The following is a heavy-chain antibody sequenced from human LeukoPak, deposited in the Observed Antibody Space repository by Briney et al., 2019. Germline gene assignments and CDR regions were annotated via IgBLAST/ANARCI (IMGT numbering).Heavy chain of an antibody. V-gene: IGHV4-38-2*02. Sequence: PSETLSLTCTVSGYSISSGYYWGWIRQPPGKGLEWIGEINHSGSTNYNPSLKSRVTISVDTSKNQFSLKLSSVTAADTAVYYCARHSVVVVPAATFPFDYWGQGTLVTVSS. CDR3: ARHSVVVVPAATFPFDY. D-gene: IGHD2-2*01. CDR1: GYSISSGYY. CDR2: INHSGST. J-gene: IGHJ4*02.